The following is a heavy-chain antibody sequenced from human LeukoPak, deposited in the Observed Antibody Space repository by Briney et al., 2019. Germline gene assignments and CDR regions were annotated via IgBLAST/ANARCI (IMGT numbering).Heavy chain of an antibody. CDR3: ARGWGQGTYYDFWSGYYTHYGMDV. J-gene: IGHJ6*02. CDR2: INEDGSIT. Sequence: GGSLRLSCAVSGFTFRTYWMHWVRQVPGEGLVWVSRINEDGSITNYADSVKGRFSISRDNAKNSLYLQMNSLRAEDTAVYYCARGWGQGTYYDFWSGYYTHYGMDVWGQGTTVTVSS. D-gene: IGHD3-3*01. V-gene: IGHV3-74*01. CDR1: GFTFRTYW.